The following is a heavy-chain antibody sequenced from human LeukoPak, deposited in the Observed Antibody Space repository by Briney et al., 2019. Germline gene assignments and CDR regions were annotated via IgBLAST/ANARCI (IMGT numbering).Heavy chain of an antibody. D-gene: IGHD1-26*01. CDR2: IIPIFGTA. Sequence: SVKVSCKASGGTFSSYAISWVRQAPGQGLEWMGRIIPIFGTANYAQKFQGRVTITADESTSTASMELSSLRSEDTAVYYCARDRQAGATFDFDYWGQGTLVTVSS. J-gene: IGHJ4*02. CDR3: ARDRQAGATFDFDY. V-gene: IGHV1-69*13. CDR1: GGTFSSYA.